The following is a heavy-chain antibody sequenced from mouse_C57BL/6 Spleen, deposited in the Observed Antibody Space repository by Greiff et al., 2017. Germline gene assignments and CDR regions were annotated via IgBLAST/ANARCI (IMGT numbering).Heavy chain of an antibody. D-gene: IGHD2-4*01. V-gene: IGHV1-80*01. CDR1: GYAFSSYW. J-gene: IGHJ3*01. CDR3: ARETYEYGGFAY. Sequence: VQLQQSGAELVKPGASVKISCKASGYAFSSYWMNWVKQRPGKGLEWIGQISPGAGDTNYNGKFKGKATLTANKSSSTAYMQLSSLPSEDSAVYFCARETYEYGGFAYWGQGTLVTVSA. CDR2: ISPGAGDT.